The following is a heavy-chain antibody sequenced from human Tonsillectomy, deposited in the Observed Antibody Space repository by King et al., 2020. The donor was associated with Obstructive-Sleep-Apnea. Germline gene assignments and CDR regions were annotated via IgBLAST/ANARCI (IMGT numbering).Heavy chain of an antibody. D-gene: IGHD3-10*01. CDR3: AKDIQTYYYGSGSYYSEFDI. Sequence: VQLVESGGGLVQPGRSLRLSCAASGFTFDDYAMHWVRQAPGKGLEWVSGISWNSGSIGYADSVKGRFTISRDNAKNSLYLQMNSLRAEDTALYYCAKDIQTYYYGSGSYYSEFDIWGQGTMVTVSS. V-gene: IGHV3-9*01. CDR1: GFTFDDYA. J-gene: IGHJ3*02. CDR2: ISWNSGSI.